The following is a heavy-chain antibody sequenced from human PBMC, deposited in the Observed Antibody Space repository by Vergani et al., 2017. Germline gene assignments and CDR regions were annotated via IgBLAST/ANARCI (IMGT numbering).Heavy chain of an antibody. D-gene: IGHD2-15*01. CDR1: GGSISSYY. CDR2: IYTSGST. J-gene: IGHJ4*02. V-gene: IGHV4-4*07. CDR3: ASSGYCSGGSLCGYSYGYDYFDY. Sequence: QVQLQESGPGLVKPSETLSLTCTVSGGSISSYYWSWIRQPAGQGLEWIGRIYTSGSTNYNPSLKSRVTMSVDTSKNQFSLKLSSVTAADTAVYYCASSGYCSGGSLCGYSYGYDYFDYWGQGTMVTVSS.